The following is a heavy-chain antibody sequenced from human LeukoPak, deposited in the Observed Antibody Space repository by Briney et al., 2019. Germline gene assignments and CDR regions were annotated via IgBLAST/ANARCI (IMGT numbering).Heavy chain of an antibody. J-gene: IGHJ4*02. D-gene: IGHD3-16*02. CDR1: GGSFSGYY. V-gene: IGHV4-34*01. Sequence: PSETLSLTCAVYGGSFSGYYWSWIRQPPGKGLEWIGEINHSGSTNYNPSLKSRVTISVDTSKNQFSLKLSSVTAADTAVYYCARGGRPNYVWGSYRYSYYFDYWGQGTLVTVFS. CDR3: ARGGRPNYVWGSYRYSYYFDY. CDR2: INHSGST.